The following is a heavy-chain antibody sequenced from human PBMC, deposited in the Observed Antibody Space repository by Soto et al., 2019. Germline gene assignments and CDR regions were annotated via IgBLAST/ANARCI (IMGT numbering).Heavy chain of an antibody. CDR2: ISSSSSYT. CDR1: GLTFSISE. D-gene: IGHD6-19*01. Sequence: GCSLGLSRAASGLTFSISEVAGFFKTQGKGLEWVSYISSSSSYTNYADSVKGRFTISRDNAKNSLYLQMNSLRAEDTAVYYFARSQSGWFSDYYYGMDVWGQGTTVIVSS. CDR3: ARSQSGWFSDYYYGMDV. J-gene: IGHJ6*02. V-gene: IGHV3-11*06.